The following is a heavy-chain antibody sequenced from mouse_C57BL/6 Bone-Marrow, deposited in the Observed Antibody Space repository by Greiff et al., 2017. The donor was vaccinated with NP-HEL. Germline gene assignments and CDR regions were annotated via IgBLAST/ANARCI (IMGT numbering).Heavy chain of an antibody. CDR1: GYTFTSYG. V-gene: IGHV1-81*01. J-gene: IGHJ2*01. D-gene: IGHD2-13*01. CDR3: AREVIDYFDY. Sequence: VKLLESGAELARPGASVKLSCKASGYTFTSYGISWVKQRTGQGLEWIGEIYPRSGNTYYNEKFKGKATLTADKSSSTAYMELRSLTSEDSAVYFCAREVIDYFDYWGQGTTLTVSS. CDR2: IYPRSGNT.